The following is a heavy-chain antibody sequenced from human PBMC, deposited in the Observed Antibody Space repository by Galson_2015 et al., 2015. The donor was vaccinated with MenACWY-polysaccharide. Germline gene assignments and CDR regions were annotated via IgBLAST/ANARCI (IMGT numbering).Heavy chain of an antibody. CDR3: VGPLGRGGTGAYGMDA. V-gene: IGHV3-74*01. CDR2: INSDASST. CDR1: GLTFRNNW. D-gene: IGHD3-10*01. J-gene: IGHJ6*02. Sequence: SLRLSCAASGLTFRNNWIHWVRQAPGKGLVWVSRINSDASSTAYADSVTGRFTISRDNAKKTLYLQMNSLRVEDTAVYYCVGPLGRGGTGAYGMDAWGQGTTVTVSS.